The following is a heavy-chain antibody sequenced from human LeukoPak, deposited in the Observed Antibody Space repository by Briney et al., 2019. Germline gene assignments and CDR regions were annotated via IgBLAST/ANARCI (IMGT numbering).Heavy chain of an antibody. D-gene: IGHD3-22*01. Sequence: ASVKVSCKASGYTFTSYGISWVRQAPGQGLEWMGWISAYNGNTNYAQKLQGRVTMTTDTSTSTAYMELRSLRSDDTAVYYCARDSGTYYYDSSGYLGYYMDVWGTGTTVTVSS. CDR2: ISAYNGNT. CDR3: ARDSGTYYYDSSGYLGYYMDV. V-gene: IGHV1-18*01. CDR1: GYTFTSYG. J-gene: IGHJ6*03.